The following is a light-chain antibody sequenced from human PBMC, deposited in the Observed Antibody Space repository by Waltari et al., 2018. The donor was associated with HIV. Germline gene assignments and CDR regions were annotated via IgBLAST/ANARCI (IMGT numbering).Light chain of an antibody. J-gene: IGLJ2*01. CDR1: SSDVGGYNF. CDR3: CSHAGTTTLV. CDR2: DIN. Sequence: QSALTQPASVSGSPGQSITISCPGTSSDVGGYNFVSWYQQHPGKAPKLMIYDINKRPSGVSNRFSGSKSGNTASLTISGVQAEDEADYYCCSHAGTTTLVFGGGTKLTVL. V-gene: IGLV2-23*02.